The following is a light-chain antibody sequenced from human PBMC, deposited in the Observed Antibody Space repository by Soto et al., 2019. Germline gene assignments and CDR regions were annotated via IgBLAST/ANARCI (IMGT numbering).Light chain of an antibody. CDR2: GAS. Sequence: EIVLTQSPGTLSLSPGERATLSCRASQSVSSSYLAWYQQKPGQAPRLLIYGASSRATGIPDRFSGSGSGTDFTLTISRPEPEDFAVYYCQQYDSSPMTFGQGTKVEIK. J-gene: IGKJ1*01. CDR1: QSVSSSY. CDR3: QQYDSSPMT. V-gene: IGKV3-20*01.